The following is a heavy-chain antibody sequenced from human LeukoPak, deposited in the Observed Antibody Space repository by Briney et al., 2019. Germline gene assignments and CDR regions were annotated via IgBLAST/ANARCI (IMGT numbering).Heavy chain of an antibody. CDR1: GFTFSSYE. V-gene: IGHV3-48*03. Sequence: GGSLRLSRAASGFTFSSYEMNWVRQAPGKGLEWVSYISSSGSTIYYADSVKGRFTISRDNAKNSLYLQMNSLRAEDTAIYYCAKEYDRGSFDIWGRGTMVTVSS. D-gene: IGHD3-22*01. CDR2: ISSSGSTI. CDR3: AKEYDRGSFDI. J-gene: IGHJ3*02.